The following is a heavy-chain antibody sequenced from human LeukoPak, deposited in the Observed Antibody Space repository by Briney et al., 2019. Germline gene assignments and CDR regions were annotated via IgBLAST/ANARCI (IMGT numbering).Heavy chain of an antibody. V-gene: IGHV3-15*01. CDR1: GMSFKDIW. CDR3: RRVRGGANYGMSV. Sequence: GGSLRLSCAASGMSFKDIWMSWVRQVPGKGLEWVGRIKSKRDRVTTDYAAPVRGRFTISRDDSKNTLYLQMNSLKTEDTAVYFCRRVRGGANYGMSVWGRGTTVTVSS. J-gene: IGHJ6*02. CDR2: IKSKRDRVTT. D-gene: IGHD3-10*01.